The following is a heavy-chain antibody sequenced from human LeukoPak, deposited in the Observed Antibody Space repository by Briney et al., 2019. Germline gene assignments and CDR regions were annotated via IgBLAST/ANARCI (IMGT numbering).Heavy chain of an antibody. V-gene: IGHV3-53*01. CDR3: ARGERYFVFGY. CDR2: IYSGGNT. Sequence: GGSLRLSCAASGFTFSSYAMHWVRQAPGKGLEWVSVIYSGGNTYYADSVKGRFTISRDNSKNTLYLQMNSLIADDTAVYYCARGERYFVFGYCGQGTLVTVSS. D-gene: IGHD3-9*01. CDR1: GFTFSSYA. J-gene: IGHJ4*02.